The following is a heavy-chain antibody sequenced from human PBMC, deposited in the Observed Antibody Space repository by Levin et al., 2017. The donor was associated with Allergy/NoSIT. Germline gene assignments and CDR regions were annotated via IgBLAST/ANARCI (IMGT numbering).Heavy chain of an antibody. V-gene: IGHV3-23*01. CDR1: GFTFNSYA. Sequence: ASVKVSCAASGFTFNSYAMTWVRQAPGKGLEWVSTISGTGGSTYYADSVKGRFTISRDNSKNTLYLQMNSLRAEDTAVYYCAKDHYYDSSGYVNPAFDYWGQGTLVTVSS. J-gene: IGHJ4*02. CDR2: ISGTGGST. D-gene: IGHD3-22*01. CDR3: AKDHYYDSSGYVNPAFDY.